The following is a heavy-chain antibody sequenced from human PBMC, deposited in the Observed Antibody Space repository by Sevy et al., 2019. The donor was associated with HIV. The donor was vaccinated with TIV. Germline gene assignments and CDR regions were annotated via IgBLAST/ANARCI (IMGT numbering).Heavy chain of an antibody. J-gene: IGHJ6*02. D-gene: IGHD2-15*01. CDR1: GFTVSSNY. Sequence: GGSLRLSCAASGFTVSSNYVSWVRQAPGKGLKWVSVIYSGGSTYYADSVKGRFTISRDNSKNTLYLQMNSLRAEDTAVYYCARVNCSGGSCYYYYGMDVWGQWTTVTVSS. V-gene: IGHV3-53*01. CDR2: IYSGGST. CDR3: ARVNCSGGSCYYYYGMDV.